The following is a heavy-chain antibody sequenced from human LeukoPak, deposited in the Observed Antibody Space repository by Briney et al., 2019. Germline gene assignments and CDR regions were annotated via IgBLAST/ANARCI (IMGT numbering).Heavy chain of an antibody. CDR1: GYTFTVYY. CDR2: INPNSGGT. CDR3: ARGGVGLAVAGLFDY. V-gene: IGHV1-2*06. Sequence: ASVKVSCKASGYTFTVYYMHWVRQAPGQGLEWMGRINPNSGGTNYAQKFQGRVTMTRDTSMHTAYMALRRQRSDDTAVYYCARGGVGLAVAGLFDYWGQGTLVTVSS. D-gene: IGHD6-19*01. J-gene: IGHJ4*02.